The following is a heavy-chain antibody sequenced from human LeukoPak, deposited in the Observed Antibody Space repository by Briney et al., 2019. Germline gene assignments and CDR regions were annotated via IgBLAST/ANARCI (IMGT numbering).Heavy chain of an antibody. CDR1: GLTFSNYA. V-gene: IGHV3-23*01. Sequence: PGGSLRLSCAASGLTFSNYAMSWVRQAPGKGLEWVSAISGSGGSAYYADSVKGRFTISRDTSKNTLSLHMNTLRAEDTAVYYCAKLCSSATCYEVYWGQGTLVTVSS. CDR3: AKLCSSATCYEVY. D-gene: IGHD2-2*01. J-gene: IGHJ4*02. CDR2: ISGSGGSA.